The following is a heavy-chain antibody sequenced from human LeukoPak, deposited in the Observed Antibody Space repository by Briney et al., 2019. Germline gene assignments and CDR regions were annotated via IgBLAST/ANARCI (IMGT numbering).Heavy chain of an antibody. Sequence: SETLSLTCTVSGGSISSYYWRWIRQHPGKGLEWIGYIFYSGSTYYNPSLKSRVTISVDTSKNQFSLKLTSVTAADTAVYYCTRESSITIFGVSTYNWFDPWGQGTLVTVSS. CDR2: IFYSGST. D-gene: IGHD3-3*01. V-gene: IGHV4-59*12. CDR1: GGSISSYY. CDR3: TRESSITIFGVSTYNWFDP. J-gene: IGHJ5*02.